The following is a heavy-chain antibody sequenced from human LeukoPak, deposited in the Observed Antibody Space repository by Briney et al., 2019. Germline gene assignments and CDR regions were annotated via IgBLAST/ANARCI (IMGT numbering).Heavy chain of an antibody. D-gene: IGHD3-22*01. CDR2: IKHDGSEK. Sequence: GGSLRLSCAASGFTFSSYWMSWVRQAPGKGLEWVANIKHDGSEKYYVDSVKGRFTISRDNAKNSLYLQMNGLRAEDTAVYYCARSHSLYYYDTSGPDAFDIWGQGTMDTVSS. J-gene: IGHJ3*02. V-gene: IGHV3-7*01. CDR1: GFTFSSYW. CDR3: ARSHSLYYYDTSGPDAFDI.